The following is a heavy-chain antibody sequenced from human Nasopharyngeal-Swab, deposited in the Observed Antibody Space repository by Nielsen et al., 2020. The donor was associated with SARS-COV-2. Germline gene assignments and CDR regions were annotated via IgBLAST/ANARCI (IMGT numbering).Heavy chain of an antibody. Sequence: GGSLKISLAAPGFIFRSNYISWVRQAPGKGLEWVSIIYSGGTTYYADSVRGRFTISRDNSKNTLSLQMSSLRAEDTAVYYCARVANHSMDSWGQGTLVTVSS. CDR3: ARVANHSMDS. CDR1: GFIFRSNY. D-gene: IGHD1-14*01. CDR2: IYSGGTT. J-gene: IGHJ4*02. V-gene: IGHV3-53*01.